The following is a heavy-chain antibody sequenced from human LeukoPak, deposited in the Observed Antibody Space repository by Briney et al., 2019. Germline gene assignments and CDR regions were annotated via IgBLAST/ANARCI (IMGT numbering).Heavy chain of an antibody. V-gene: IGHV3-23*01. CDR1: AFAFRSHG. Sequence: GGSLRLSCAASAFAFRSHGMNWVRQAPGKGLEWLSGIRGDGVTTYYADSVKGRFTISRDNSKNTLYLQMNSLRAEDTAVYYCARDLLLWFGELLGGFGYWGQGTLVTVSS. CDR3: ARDLLLWFGELLGGFGY. D-gene: IGHD3-10*01. CDR2: IRGDGVTT. J-gene: IGHJ4*02.